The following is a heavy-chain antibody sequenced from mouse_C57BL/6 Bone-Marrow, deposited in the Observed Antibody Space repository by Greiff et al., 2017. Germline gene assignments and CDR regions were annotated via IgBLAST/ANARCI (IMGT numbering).Heavy chain of an antibody. J-gene: IGHJ2*01. D-gene: IGHD1-1*01. CDR2: ISDGGSYT. V-gene: IGHV5-4*01. CDR3: AREREYYGCVDY. CDR1: GFTFSSYA. Sequence: EVQLQESGGGLVKPGGSLKLSCAASGFTFSSYAMSWVRQTPEKRLEWVATISDGGSYTYYPDNVKGRFTISRDNAKNNLYLQMSHLKAEDTAMYYCAREREYYGCVDYWGQGTTLTVSS.